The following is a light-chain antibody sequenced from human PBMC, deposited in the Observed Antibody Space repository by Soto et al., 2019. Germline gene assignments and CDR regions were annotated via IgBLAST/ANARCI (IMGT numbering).Light chain of an antibody. CDR3: TSYAGGNNV. V-gene: IGLV2-8*01. J-gene: IGLJ1*01. CDR2: EVN. Sequence: QSALTQPPSASGSPGQSVTISCTGTSSDVGGYNYVSWYQQHPGKVPKLIIYEVNKRPSGVPERFSGSKSGNTASLIVAGLQAEDEADYYCTSYAGGNNVFGTGTKVTVL. CDR1: SSDVGGYNY.